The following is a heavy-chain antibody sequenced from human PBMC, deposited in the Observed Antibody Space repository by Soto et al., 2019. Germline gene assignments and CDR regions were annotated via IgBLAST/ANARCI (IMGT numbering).Heavy chain of an antibody. CDR2: IRSKANSYAT. D-gene: IGHD3-22*01. J-gene: IGHJ4*02. Sequence: GGSLRLSCAASGFTFSGSAMHWVRQASGKGLEWVGRIRSKANSYATAYAASVKGRFTISRDDSKNTAYLQMNSLKTEDTAVYYCAKFSYDSSGYLFDYWGQGTLVTVSS. V-gene: IGHV3-73*01. CDR1: GFTFSGSA. CDR3: AKFSYDSSGYLFDY.